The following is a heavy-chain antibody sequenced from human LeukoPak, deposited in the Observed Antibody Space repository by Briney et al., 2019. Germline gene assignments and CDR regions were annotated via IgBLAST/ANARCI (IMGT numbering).Heavy chain of an antibody. CDR2: IWHDGSSK. V-gene: IGHV3-30*02. CDR3: ARERNLGIAVAGTIFDY. Sequence: GGSLRLSCAASGFTFSSYGMHWVRQAPGKGLEWVAIIWHDGSSKYYADSVKGRFTISRDNAKNTLYLQMNSLRAEDTAVYYCARERNLGIAVAGTIFDYWGQGTLVTVSS. D-gene: IGHD6-19*01. CDR1: GFTFSSYG. J-gene: IGHJ4*02.